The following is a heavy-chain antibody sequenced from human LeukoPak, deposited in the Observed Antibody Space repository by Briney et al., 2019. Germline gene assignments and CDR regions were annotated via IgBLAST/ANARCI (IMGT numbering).Heavy chain of an antibody. Sequence: ASVKVSCKASGYIFTGYYMHWVRQAPGQGLEWMGWINPNSGGADYAQNFHGRVTMTRDTSISTAYMTLNRLRSDDTAVYYCARGPPEYCSGGSCYSGRNWIDPWGQGTLVTVSS. CDR3: ARGPPEYCSGGSCYSGRNWIDP. J-gene: IGHJ5*02. CDR2: INPNSGGA. V-gene: IGHV1-2*02. D-gene: IGHD2-15*01. CDR1: GYIFTGYY.